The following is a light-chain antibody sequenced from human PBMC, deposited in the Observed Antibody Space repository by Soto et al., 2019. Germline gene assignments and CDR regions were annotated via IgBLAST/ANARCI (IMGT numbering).Light chain of an antibody. Sequence: EIVMTQSPATLSVSPGERATLSCRASQSVNSNLAWYQQKPGQAPRLLMYGASTRATGIPARFSGSGSGTEFTLTISSLQSEDFAVYYCQQYNNWPQTFGQGTKVDIK. CDR1: QSVNSN. V-gene: IGKV3-15*01. CDR2: GAS. CDR3: QQYNNWPQT. J-gene: IGKJ1*01.